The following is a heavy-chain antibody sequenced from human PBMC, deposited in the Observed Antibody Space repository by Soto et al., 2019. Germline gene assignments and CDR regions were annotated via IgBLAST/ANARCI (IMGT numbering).Heavy chain of an antibody. J-gene: IGHJ4*01. Sequence: QMHLQESGPGLVKPSETRSLTCTVSGASISSSYWSWIRQSTEKGLEWLAFVYHTGATNYNPSLKGRVTCSAAAHNGLVSRNLTSLTTADTAVYFCARGGTRYSSVASEVSGFDYWGHVSLVTVSS. D-gene: IGHD6-25*01. CDR2: VYHTGAT. V-gene: IGHV4-59*01. CDR1: GASISSSY. CDR3: ARGGTRYSSVASEVSGFDY.